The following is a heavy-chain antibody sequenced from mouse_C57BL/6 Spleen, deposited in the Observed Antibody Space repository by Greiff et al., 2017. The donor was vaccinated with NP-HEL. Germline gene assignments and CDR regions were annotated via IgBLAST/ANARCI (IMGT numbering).Heavy chain of an antibody. CDR2: ISTGGGST. CDR3: ARPVPYYAMDY. Sequence: EVQRVESGGGLVQPGGSLKLSCAASGFTFSDYYMYWVRQTPEKRLEWVAYISTGGGSTYYPDTVKGRFTISRDNAKNTLNLQMSRLKSEDTAMYYCARPVPYYAMDYWGQGTSVTVSS. J-gene: IGHJ4*01. CDR1: GFTFSDYY. V-gene: IGHV5-12*01.